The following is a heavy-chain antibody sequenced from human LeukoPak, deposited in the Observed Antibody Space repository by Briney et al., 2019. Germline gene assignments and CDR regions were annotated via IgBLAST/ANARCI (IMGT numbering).Heavy chain of an antibody. D-gene: IGHD2-8*02. Sequence: SETLSPTCTVSGDSISNSNYYWGWIRQPPGKGLEWIGTIYYSGTTYYNPSLKSRVAISVDTSRNQFSLRLNSITAADTAVYYCASRYSTGLHFDFWSQGTLVPVSS. CDR3: ASRYSTGLHFDF. CDR2: IYYSGTT. J-gene: IGHJ4*02. CDR1: GDSISNSNYY. V-gene: IGHV4-39*07.